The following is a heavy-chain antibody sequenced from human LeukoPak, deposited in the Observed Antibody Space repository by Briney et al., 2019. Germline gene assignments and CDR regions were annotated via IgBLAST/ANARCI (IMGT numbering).Heavy chain of an antibody. J-gene: IGHJ4*02. CDR1: GFNFKNYE. V-gene: IGHV3-30*02. Sequence: GGSLRLSCTVSGFNFKNYEMKWVRQAPGKGLEWVAFIRYDGSNKYYADSVKGRFTISRDNSKNTLYLQMNSLRAEDTAVYYCAKSSVAWDPFDYWGQGTLVTVSS. D-gene: IGHD5-12*01. CDR2: IRYDGSNK. CDR3: AKSSVAWDPFDY.